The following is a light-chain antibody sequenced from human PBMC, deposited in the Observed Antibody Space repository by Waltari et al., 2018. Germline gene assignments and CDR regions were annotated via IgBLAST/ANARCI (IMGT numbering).Light chain of an antibody. CDR1: SNDVGGYDY. CDR2: GVT. V-gene: IGLV2-14*01. CDR3: SSYTRSDTLV. J-gene: IGLJ3*02. Sequence: QSALTQPASVSGSPGQSITISCTGTSNDVGGYDYVSWFQQHPDKAPKLMIYGVTKGPIGVSNRFFGSKSGNTASLTISGLQAEDEADYYCSSYTRSDTLVFGGGTRLTVL.